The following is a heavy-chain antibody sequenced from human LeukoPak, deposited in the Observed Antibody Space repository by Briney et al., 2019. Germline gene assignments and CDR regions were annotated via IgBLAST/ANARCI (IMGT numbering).Heavy chain of an antibody. D-gene: IGHD3-22*01. CDR2: INHSGST. Sequence: GSLRLSCAASGFTFSSYWMSWIRQPPGKGLEWIGEINHSGSTNYNPSLKSRVTISVDTSKNQFSLKLSSVTAADTAVYYCARGPHYYDSSGYYYSWFDPWGQGTLVTVSS. CDR1: GFTFSSYW. J-gene: IGHJ5*02. V-gene: IGHV4-34*01. CDR3: ARGPHYYDSSGYYYSWFDP.